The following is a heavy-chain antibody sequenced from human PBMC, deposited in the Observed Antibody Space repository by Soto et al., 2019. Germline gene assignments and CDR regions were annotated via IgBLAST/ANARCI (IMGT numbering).Heavy chain of an antibody. CDR2: INPIFGTP. J-gene: IGHJ4*02. Sequence: QVQLVQSGAEVQRPGSSVKVSCKASGGSFSSYAISWVRQAPGQGLEWMGGINPIFGTPHYAQKFQGRVTITADELTCTAYMELTRLSSDDTAVYFCAREGRHFDYWGQGTLVTVSS. CDR3: AREGRHFDY. CDR1: GGSFSSYA. V-gene: IGHV1-69*01.